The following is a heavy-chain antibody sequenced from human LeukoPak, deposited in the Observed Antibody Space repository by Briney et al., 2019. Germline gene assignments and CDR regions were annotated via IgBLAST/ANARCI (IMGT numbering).Heavy chain of an antibody. J-gene: IGHJ4*02. CDR1: GFTFSSYW. V-gene: IGHV3-74*01. D-gene: IGHD3-22*01. CDR2: INSDGSST. Sequence: GGSLRLSCAASGFTFSSYWMHWVRQAPGKGLVWVSRINSDGSSTSYADSVKGRFTISRDNAKNTLYLQMNSLRAEDTAVYYCARSYDSSGNFDYWGQGTLVTVSS. CDR3: ARSYDSSGNFDY.